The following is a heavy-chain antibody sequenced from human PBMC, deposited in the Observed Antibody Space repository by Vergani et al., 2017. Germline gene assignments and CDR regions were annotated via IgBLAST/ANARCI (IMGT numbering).Heavy chain of an antibody. D-gene: IGHD6-13*01. V-gene: IGHV4-39*07. CDR2: IYYSGRT. CDR1: GGSISSSSYY. J-gene: IGHJ5*02. Sequence: QLQLQESGPGLVKPSETLSLTCTVSGGSISSSSYYWGWIRQPPGKGLEWIGRIYYSGRTYYNPSLKSRVTISVDTSKNQFSLKLSSVTAADTAVYYCAREEWGAADGTWWFDPWGQGTLVTVSS. CDR3: AREEWGAADGTWWFDP.